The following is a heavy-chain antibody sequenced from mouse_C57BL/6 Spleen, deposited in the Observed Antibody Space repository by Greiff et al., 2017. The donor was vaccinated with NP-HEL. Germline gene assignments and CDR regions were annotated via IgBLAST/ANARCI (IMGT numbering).Heavy chain of an antibody. CDR1: GYAFTNYL. Sequence: QVQLQQSGAELVRPGTSVKVSCKASGYAFTNYLIEWVKQRPGQGLEWIGVINPGSGGTNYNEKFKGKATLTADKSSSTAYMQLSSLTSEDSAVYFWARSNWDDWYFDVWGTGTTVTVAS. D-gene: IGHD4-1*01. CDR3: ARSNWDDWYFDV. J-gene: IGHJ1*03. V-gene: IGHV1-54*01. CDR2: INPGSGGT.